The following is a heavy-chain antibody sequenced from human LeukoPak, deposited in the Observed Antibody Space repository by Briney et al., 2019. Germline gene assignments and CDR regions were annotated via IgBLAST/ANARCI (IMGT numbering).Heavy chain of an antibody. CDR3: ARDAYYGSGSYPFDI. V-gene: IGHV3-21*01. D-gene: IGHD3-10*01. CDR1: GFSFSHYA. CDR2: ITSSSDYI. J-gene: IGHJ3*02. Sequence: GGSLRLSCAGSGFSFSHYAINWVRQAPGKGLEWVSSITSSSDYIYYADSVKGRFTISRDNAKNLLYLQMNSLRAEDTAVYYCARDAYYGSGSYPFDIWGQGTMVTVSS.